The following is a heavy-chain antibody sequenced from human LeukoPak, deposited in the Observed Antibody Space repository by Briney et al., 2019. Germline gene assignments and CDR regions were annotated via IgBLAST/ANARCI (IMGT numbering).Heavy chain of an antibody. CDR2: IIPIFGTA. CDR1: GGTFSSYA. Sequence: GASVKVSCKASGGTFSSYAISWVRQAPGQGLEWMGGIIPIFGTANYAQKFQGRVTITTDESTSTAYMELSSLRSEDTAVYYCARVGAARVNYYYYYMDVWGKGTTVTVSS. V-gene: IGHV1-69*05. CDR3: ARVGAARVNYYYYYMDV. D-gene: IGHD6-13*01. J-gene: IGHJ6*03.